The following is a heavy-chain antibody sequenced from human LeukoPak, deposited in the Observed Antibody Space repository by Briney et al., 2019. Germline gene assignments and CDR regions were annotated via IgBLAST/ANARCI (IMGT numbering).Heavy chain of an antibody. CDR3: ARHFGN. Sequence: SETLSLPCTVSGGSLSSSYYYWGWLRQPPGTGLEWVGSIYYSGSTYYNPSLKSRVTISVDTSKNQFSLKLSSVTAADTAVYYCARHFGNWGQGTLVTVSS. V-gene: IGHV4-39*01. CDR2: IYYSGST. D-gene: IGHD3-16*01. J-gene: IGHJ4*02. CDR1: GGSLSSSYYY.